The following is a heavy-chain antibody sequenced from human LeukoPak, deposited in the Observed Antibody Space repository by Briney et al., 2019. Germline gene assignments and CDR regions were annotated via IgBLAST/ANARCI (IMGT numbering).Heavy chain of an antibody. V-gene: IGHV4-34*01. CDR3: ARTTEGGYTYNYFYYYYMDV. CDR2: INHSGST. D-gene: IGHD5-18*01. CDR1: GGSFSGYY. Sequence: SETLSLTCAVYGGSFSGYYWSWIRQPPGKGLEWIGEINHSGSTNYNPSLKSRVTISINTSKNQFSLKLSSVTAADTAVYYCARTTEGGYTYNYFYYYYMDVWGKGTTVTISS. J-gene: IGHJ6*03.